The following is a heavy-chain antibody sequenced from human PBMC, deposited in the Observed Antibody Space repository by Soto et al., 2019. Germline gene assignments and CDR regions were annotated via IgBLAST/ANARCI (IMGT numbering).Heavy chain of an antibody. J-gene: IGHJ4*02. CDR3: ARDQGYCSSTSCVGFDY. V-gene: IGHV1-69*01. Sequence: QVQLVQSGDEVKKPGSSVKVSCKASGGTFRSYAISWVRQAPGQGLEWMGGIIPIFGTANYAQKFQGRVTITADESTSTAYMELSSLRSEDTAVYYCARDQGYCSSTSCVGFDYWGQGTLVTVSS. CDR1: GGTFRSYA. CDR2: IIPIFGTA. D-gene: IGHD2-2*01.